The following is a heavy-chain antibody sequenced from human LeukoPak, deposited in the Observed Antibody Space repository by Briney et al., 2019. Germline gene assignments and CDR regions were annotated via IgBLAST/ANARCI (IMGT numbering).Heavy chain of an antibody. CDR1: GFTFSSYA. CDR3: AKAGTSYYYGSGTRHAFDI. CDR2: ISGSGGST. Sequence: GRSLRLSCAASGFTFSSYAMSWVRQAPGKGLEWVSAISGSGGSTYYADSVKGRFTISRDNSKNTLYLQMNTLRAEDTAVYYCAKAGTSYYYGSGTRHAFDIWGQGTMVTVSS. V-gene: IGHV3-23*01. J-gene: IGHJ3*02. D-gene: IGHD3-10*01.